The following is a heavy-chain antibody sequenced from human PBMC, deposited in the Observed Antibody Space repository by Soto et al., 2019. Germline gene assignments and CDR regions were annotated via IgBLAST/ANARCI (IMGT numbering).Heavy chain of an antibody. CDR3: ARASYGDSDNWFDP. J-gene: IGHJ5*02. D-gene: IGHD4-17*01. CDR1: GFTFSSYW. V-gene: IGHV3-74*01. CDR2: INSDGSST. Sequence: GGSLRLSCAASGFTFSSYWMHWVRQAPGKGLVWVSRINSDGSSTSYADSVKGRFTISRDNAKNTLYLQMNSLRAEDTAVYYCARASYGDSDNWFDPWGQGTLVTVSS.